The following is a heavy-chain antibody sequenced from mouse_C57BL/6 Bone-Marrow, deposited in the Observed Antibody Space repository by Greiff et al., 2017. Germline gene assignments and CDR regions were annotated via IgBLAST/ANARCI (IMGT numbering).Heavy chain of an antibody. CDR1: GFTFSSYA. V-gene: IGHV5-9-1*02. J-gene: IGHJ1*03. CDR3: TRDQTMVTTDWYFDV. D-gene: IGHD2-2*01. CDR2: ISSGGDYI. Sequence: EVKLQESGEGLVKPGGSLKLSCAASGFTFSSYAMSWVRQTPEKRLEWVAYISSGGDYIYYADTVKGRFTISRDNARNTLYLQMSSLKSEDTAMYYCTRDQTMVTTDWYFDVWGTGTTVTVSS.